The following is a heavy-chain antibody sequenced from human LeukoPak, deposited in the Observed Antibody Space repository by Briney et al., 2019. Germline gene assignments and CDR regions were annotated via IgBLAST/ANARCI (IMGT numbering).Heavy chain of an antibody. Sequence: ASVKAFCKASGYTFTNFGIAWVRRGPGQRLEWMGWVRVCNGNTNCAQTLQGRITMTADTSTSTAYMELRSLRSDDTAVYYCARGRRIAVAAEPWFDYWGQGTLVTVSS. CDR2: VRVCNGNT. CDR3: ARGRRIAVAAEPWFDY. V-gene: IGHV1-18*01. J-gene: IGHJ4*02. CDR1: GYTFTNFG. D-gene: IGHD6-19*01.